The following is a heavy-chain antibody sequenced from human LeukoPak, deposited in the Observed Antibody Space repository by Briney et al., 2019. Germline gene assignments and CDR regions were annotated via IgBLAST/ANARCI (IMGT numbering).Heavy chain of an antibody. Sequence: GGSLRLSCEASGFTFSAYRMNWVRQAPGKGLEWVSSISSSSTYIYYVDSVQGRFTISRDNAKNSLYLRINSLRAEDTAVYYCARDSKLYCSSTSCYMDVWGKGTTVTVSS. V-gene: IGHV3-21*01. CDR3: ARDSKLYCSSTSCYMDV. CDR1: GFTFSAYR. J-gene: IGHJ6*04. D-gene: IGHD2-2*01. CDR2: ISSSSTYI.